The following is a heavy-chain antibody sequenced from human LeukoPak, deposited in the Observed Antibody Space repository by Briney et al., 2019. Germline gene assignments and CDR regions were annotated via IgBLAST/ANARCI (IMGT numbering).Heavy chain of an antibody. CDR3: ARVRAYYDILTGYSGDYSDH. CDR1: GDSINSSRHY. V-gene: IGHV4-39*07. D-gene: IGHD3-9*01. CDR2: IYYSGST. Sequence: SETLSLTCTVSGDSINSSRHYWGWIRQPPGKGLEWIGSIYYSGSTYYNPSLKSQVTISIDRSKNRFSLNLSSVTAADTALYYCARVRAYYDILTGYSGDYSDHWGQGTPVTVSS. J-gene: IGHJ4*02.